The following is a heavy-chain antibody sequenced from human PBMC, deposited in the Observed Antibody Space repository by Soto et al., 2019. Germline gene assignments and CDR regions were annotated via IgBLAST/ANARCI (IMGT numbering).Heavy chain of an antibody. Sequence: SVKVACKASGGTFSSYTISWVRQAPGQGLEWMGRIIPILGIANYAQKFQGRVTITADESTSTAYMELSSLRSEDTAVYYCARVGYSSGWLPDYWGQGTLVTVSS. D-gene: IGHD6-19*01. CDR1: GGTFSSYT. V-gene: IGHV1-69*02. CDR2: IIPILGIA. J-gene: IGHJ4*02. CDR3: ARVGYSSGWLPDY.